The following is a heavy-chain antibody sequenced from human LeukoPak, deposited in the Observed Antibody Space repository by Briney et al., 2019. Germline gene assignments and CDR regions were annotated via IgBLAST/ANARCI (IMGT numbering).Heavy chain of an antibody. V-gene: IGHV4-59*08. CDR2: IYSSGST. CDR3: ARHRDYYDT. D-gene: IGHD3-22*01. CDR1: GSSINNNF. Sequence: SETLSLTCTVSGSSINNNFWTWIRQPPGKGLEWIGYIYSSGSTNYNPSIKSRVIISGDTSKNQISLKLTSVTAADTAVYFCARHRDYYDTWGRGTLVTVSS. J-gene: IGHJ4*01.